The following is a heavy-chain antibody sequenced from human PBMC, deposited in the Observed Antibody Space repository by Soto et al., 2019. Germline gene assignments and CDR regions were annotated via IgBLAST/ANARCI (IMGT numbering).Heavy chain of an antibody. J-gene: IGHJ4*02. Sequence: EVQLVESGGGLVQPGGSLRLSCAASGFTFSSNWMNWVRQAPGKGLEWVANIKQDGSEQYYVDSVKGRFTISRDNAKNSQYLQMTSLRVEDTAVYYCAGGSGWLITDWGQGTLVTVSP. CDR3: AGGSGWLITD. CDR1: GFTFSSNW. D-gene: IGHD6-19*01. V-gene: IGHV3-7*04. CDR2: IKQDGSEQ.